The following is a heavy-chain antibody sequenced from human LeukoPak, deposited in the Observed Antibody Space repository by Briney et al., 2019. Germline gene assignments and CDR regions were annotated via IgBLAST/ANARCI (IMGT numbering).Heavy chain of an antibody. V-gene: IGHV4-4*07. CDR1: GASISSYY. D-gene: IGHD6-13*01. CDR2: IYPSGNT. Sequence: SETLSLTCTVSGASISSYYWSWIRQPAGKGLEWIGHIYPSGNTNYNPSLKTRLTISVDKSKNQFSLKLNSVTAADTAVYYCARSDGSSWYYFDFWGQGTLVTVSS. CDR3: ARSDGSSWYYFDF. J-gene: IGHJ4*02.